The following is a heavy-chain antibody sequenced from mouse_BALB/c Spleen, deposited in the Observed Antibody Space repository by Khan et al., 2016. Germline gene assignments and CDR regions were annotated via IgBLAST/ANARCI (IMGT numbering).Heavy chain of an antibody. V-gene: IGHV1-77*01. CDR2: IFPGSGST. Sequence: QVQLKESGTELPRPGASVKLSCKASGYTFTDYYLHWVKQRTGQGLEWIGEIFPGSGSTYYNEKFKGKASLTADTSSSTAYMQLSSLTSEDSVVYFCARSYYGYFAMDYWGHGASVTSSS. CDR1: GYTFTDYY. CDR3: ARSYYGYFAMDY. J-gene: IGHJ4*01. D-gene: IGHD1-2*01.